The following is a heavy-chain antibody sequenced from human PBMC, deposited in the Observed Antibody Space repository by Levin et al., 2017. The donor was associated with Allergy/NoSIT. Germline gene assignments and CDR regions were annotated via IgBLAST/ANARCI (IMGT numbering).Heavy chain of an antibody. V-gene: IGHV1-2*02. Sequence: GESLKISCKASGYTFTGYYMHWVRQAPGQGLEWMGWINPNSGGTNYAQKFQGRVTMTRDTSITTTYMELSRLRSDDTAVYYCARETYDILTGYYPSRVHYFDYWGQGTLVTVSS. D-gene: IGHD3-9*01. J-gene: IGHJ4*02. CDR2: INPNSGGT. CDR1: GYTFTGYY. CDR3: ARETYDILTGYYPSRVHYFDY.